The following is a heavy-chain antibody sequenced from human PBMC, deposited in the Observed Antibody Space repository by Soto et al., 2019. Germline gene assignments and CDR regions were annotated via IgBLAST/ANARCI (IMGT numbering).Heavy chain of an antibody. CDR1: GYTFTGYY. CDR2: INPNSGGT. CDR3: ARGETRPLYYYGMDV. V-gene: IGHV1-2*04. J-gene: IGHJ6*02. Sequence: VASVKVSCKASGYTFTGYYMHWVRQAPGQGLEWMGWINPNSGGTNYAQKFQGWVTMTRDTSISTAYMELSRLRSDDTAVYYCARGETRPLYYYGMDVWGQGTTVTVSS.